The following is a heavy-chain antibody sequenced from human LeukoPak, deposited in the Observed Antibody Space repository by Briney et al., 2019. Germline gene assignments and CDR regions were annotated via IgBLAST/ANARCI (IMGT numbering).Heavy chain of an antibody. CDR3: ARLKEGKIRGDGWFDS. V-gene: IGHV4-59*08. D-gene: IGHD3-10*01. Sequence: SETLSLTCTVSGGSFIGSYWSWVRRPPGKGLEWVGYIYSSGSTDYSPSFKSRVTISVDTSKNQFSLKLASVTAADTALYYCARLKEGKIRGDGWFDSWGQGTLVAVSS. CDR1: GGSFIGSY. CDR2: IYSSGST. J-gene: IGHJ5*01.